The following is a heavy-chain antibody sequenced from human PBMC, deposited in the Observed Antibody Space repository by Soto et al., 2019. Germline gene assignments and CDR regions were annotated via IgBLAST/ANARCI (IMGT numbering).Heavy chain of an antibody. CDR3: ARVLWFGES. J-gene: IGHJ5*02. V-gene: IGHV2-5*02. CDR1: GFSLSTSGVG. D-gene: IGHD3-10*01. Sequence: QITLKESGPTLVKPTQPLTLTCTFSGFSLSTSGVGVGWIRQPPGKALEWLAVIYWDDDKRYSPSLKSRLTITKDTSKNQVVLTMTNMDPVDTATYYCARVLWFGESWGQGTLVTVSS. CDR2: IYWDDDK.